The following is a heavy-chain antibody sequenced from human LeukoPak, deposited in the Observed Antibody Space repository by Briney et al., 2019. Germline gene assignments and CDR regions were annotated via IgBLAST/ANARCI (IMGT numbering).Heavy chain of an antibody. J-gene: IGHJ4*02. D-gene: IGHD5-18*01. CDR1: GGSFSGYY. Sequence: SETLSLTCAVYGGSFSGYYWTWIRQPPGKGLEWIGEINHSGSTNYNPSLKSRVTISIDTSKSQFSLKLSSVTAADTAVYYCARGGDTAMVNYFDYWGQGTLVTVSS. V-gene: IGHV4-34*01. CDR2: INHSGST. CDR3: ARGGDTAMVNYFDY.